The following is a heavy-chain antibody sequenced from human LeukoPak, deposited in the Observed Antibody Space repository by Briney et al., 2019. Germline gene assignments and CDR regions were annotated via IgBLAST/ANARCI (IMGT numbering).Heavy chain of an antibody. CDR3: ATVDY. Sequence: PGGSLRLSCAASGFTFDDYAMHWVRQAPGKGLEWVSGISWNSGSIGYADSVKGRFTISRDYAKNSLYLQMNSLRAEDTALYYCATVDYWGQGTLVTVSS. J-gene: IGHJ4*02. V-gene: IGHV3-9*01. CDR2: ISWNSGSI. CDR1: GFTFDDYA.